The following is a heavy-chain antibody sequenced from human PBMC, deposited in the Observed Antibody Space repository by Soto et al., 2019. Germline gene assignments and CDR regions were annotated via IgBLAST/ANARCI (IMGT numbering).Heavy chain of an antibody. CDR1: GDSISSGGYS. CDR2: IYHSGSA. J-gene: IGHJ4*02. V-gene: IGHV4-30-2*01. CDR3: ARGRLLPAVNFDY. D-gene: IGHD2-2*01. Sequence: PSETLSLTCAVSGDSISSGGYSWSWIRRPPGKGLEWIGYIYHSGSASYNPSLKSRVTISVDGSKNHFSLQLTSVTAADTAVYYCARGRLLPAVNFDYWGQGAQVTVSS.